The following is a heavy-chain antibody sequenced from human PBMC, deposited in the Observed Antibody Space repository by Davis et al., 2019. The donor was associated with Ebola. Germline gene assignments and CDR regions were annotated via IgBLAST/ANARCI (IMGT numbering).Heavy chain of an antibody. J-gene: IGHJ4*02. CDR2: IWYDGSNK. CDR1: GFTFSSYG. CDR3: AWRGDSREFDY. Sequence: GESLKISCAASGFTFSSYGMHWVRQAPGKGLEWVAVIWYDGSNKYYADSVKGRFTISRDNSNNTLFLQMNSLRAEDTAVYYCAWRGDSREFDYWGQGNLVTVSS. D-gene: IGHD3-22*01. V-gene: IGHV3-33*01.